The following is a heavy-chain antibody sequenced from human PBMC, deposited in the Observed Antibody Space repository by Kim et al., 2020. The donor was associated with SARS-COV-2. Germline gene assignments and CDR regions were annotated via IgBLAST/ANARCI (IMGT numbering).Heavy chain of an antibody. D-gene: IGHD3-10*01. J-gene: IGHJ4*02. CDR3: ARGGVKVRGMAFPSPRYYFDC. Sequence: ASVKVSCKASGYTFTSYGISWVRQAPGQGLEWMGWISAYNGNTNYAQKLQGRVTMTTDTSTSTAYMELRSLRSDDTAVYYCARGGVKVRGMAFPSPRYYFDCWGQGTLVTVSS. V-gene: IGHV1-18*04. CDR1: GYTFTSYG. CDR2: ISAYNGNT.